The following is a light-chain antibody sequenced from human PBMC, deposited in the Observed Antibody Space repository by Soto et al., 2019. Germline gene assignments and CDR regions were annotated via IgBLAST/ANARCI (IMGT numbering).Light chain of an antibody. CDR2: WAS. CDR1: QSVLYSSNNKNY. J-gene: IGKJ2*01. CDR3: QQYYSTPSDPYT. Sequence: DIVMTQSPDSLAVSLGERATINCKSSQSVLYSSNNKNYLAWYQQKPGQPPKLLIYWASTRESGVPGRFSGSGSGTDFTLTISSLQAEDVSVYYCQQYYSTPSDPYTFGQGTKLEIK. V-gene: IGKV4-1*01.